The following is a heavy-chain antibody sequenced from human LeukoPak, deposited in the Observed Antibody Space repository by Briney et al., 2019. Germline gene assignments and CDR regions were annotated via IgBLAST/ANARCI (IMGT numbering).Heavy chain of an antibody. CDR3: AKEKYGYKYFDY. D-gene: IGHD5-24*01. CDR1: GFTFDDYT. CDR2: ISWDGGST. J-gene: IGHJ4*02. V-gene: IGHV3-43*01. Sequence: SGGSLRLSCAASGFTFDDYTMHLVRQAPGKGLEWVSLISWDGGSTYYADSVKGRFTISRDNSKNSLYLQMNSLRTEDTALYYCAKEKYGYKYFDYWGQGTLVTVSS.